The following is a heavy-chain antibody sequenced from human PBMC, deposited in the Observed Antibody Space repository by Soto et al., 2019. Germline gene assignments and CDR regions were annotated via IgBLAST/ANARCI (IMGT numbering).Heavy chain of an antibody. V-gene: IGHV1-69*08. D-gene: IGHD3-3*01. CDR2: IIPILGIA. Sequence: QVQLVQSGAEVKKPGSSVKVSCKASGGTFSSYTISWMRQAPGQGLEWMGRIIPILGIANYAQKFQGRVTIPADKSTSTAYMELSSLRSEDTAVYYCARDQSYDFWSGYPTLWGQGTLVTVSS. CDR3: ARDQSYDFWSGYPTL. CDR1: GGTFSSYT. J-gene: IGHJ4*02.